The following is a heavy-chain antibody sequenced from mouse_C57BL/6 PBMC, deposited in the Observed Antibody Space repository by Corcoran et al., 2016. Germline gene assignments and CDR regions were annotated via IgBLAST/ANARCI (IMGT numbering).Heavy chain of an antibody. J-gene: IGHJ1*03. CDR2: INTYSGVP. V-gene: IGHV9-3*01. CDR3: ARESNWYFDV. CDR1: GYTFTTYG. Sequence: QIQLVQSGPELKKPGETVKIYCKASGYTFTTYGMSWVNQAPGKGLGWMGWINTYSGVPTYADDFKGRFAFSLETSASTAYLQINNLKNEDTATYFCARESNWYFDVWGTGTTVTVSS.